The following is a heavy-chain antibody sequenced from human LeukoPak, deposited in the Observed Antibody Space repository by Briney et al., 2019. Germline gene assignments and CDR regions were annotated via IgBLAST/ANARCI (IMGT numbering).Heavy chain of an antibody. Sequence: SETLSLTCAVYGGSFSGYYWSWIRQPPGKGLEWIGEINHSGSTNYNPSLKSRVTISVDTSKNQFSLKLSSVTAADTAVYYCARGLPTTIFGVVPGDYWGQGTLVTVPS. D-gene: IGHD3-3*01. CDR2: INHSGST. CDR1: GGSFSGYY. CDR3: ARGLPTTIFGVVPGDY. J-gene: IGHJ4*02. V-gene: IGHV4-34*01.